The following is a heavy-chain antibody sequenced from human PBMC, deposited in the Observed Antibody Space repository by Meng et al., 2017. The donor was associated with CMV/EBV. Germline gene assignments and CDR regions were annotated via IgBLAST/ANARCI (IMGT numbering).Heavy chain of an antibody. D-gene: IGHD2-2*02. J-gene: IGHJ6*02. CDR1: GYSFTSYW. Sequence: KVSCKGSGYSFTSYWIGWVRQTPGKGLEWMGIIYPGDSDTRYSPSFQGQVTISADKSISTAYLQWSSLKASDTAMYYCARSGYCSSTSCYTAYGMDVWGQGTTVTVSS. CDR2: IYPGDSDT. CDR3: ARSGYCSSTSCYTAYGMDV. V-gene: IGHV5-51*01.